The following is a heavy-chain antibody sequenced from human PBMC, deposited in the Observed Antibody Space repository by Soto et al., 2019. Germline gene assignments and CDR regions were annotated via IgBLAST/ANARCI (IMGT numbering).Heavy chain of an antibody. V-gene: IGHV4-59*01. CDR3: ARDGVTIVGVVTPGAFDI. CDR1: GGSISSYY. Sequence: QVQLQESGPGLVKPSETLSLTCTVSGGSISSYYWSWIRQPPGKGLEWIGYIYYSGSTNYNPSLKSRGTISVDTSKNQFSLKLSSVTAADTAVYYCARDGVTIVGVVTPGAFDIWGQGTMVTVSS. CDR2: IYYSGST. J-gene: IGHJ3*02. D-gene: IGHD3-3*01.